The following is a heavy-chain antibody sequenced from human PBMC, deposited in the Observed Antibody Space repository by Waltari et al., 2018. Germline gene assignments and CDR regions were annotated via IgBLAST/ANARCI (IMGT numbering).Heavy chain of an antibody. Sequence: QITLKESGPTLVKPTQTLPLTCTFSGFSLSTSGVGVVWIRQPPGKALAWLTLIYWNDDKRYSPSLKSRLTITKDTSKNQVVLTMTNMDPVDTATYYCAHSPLEWKEGSGWFFVGYWGQGTLVTVSS. J-gene: IGHJ4*02. D-gene: IGHD6-19*01. V-gene: IGHV2-5*01. CDR3: AHSPLEWKEGSGWFFVGY. CDR2: IYWNDDK. CDR1: GFSLSTSGVG.